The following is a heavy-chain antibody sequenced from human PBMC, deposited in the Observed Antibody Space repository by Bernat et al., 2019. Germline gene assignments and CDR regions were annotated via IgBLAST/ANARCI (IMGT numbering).Heavy chain of an antibody. CDR3: ARVPARTTVPYFDY. V-gene: IGHV4-34*01. CDR2: INHSGST. CDR1: GGSFSGYY. D-gene: IGHD4-11*01. J-gene: IGHJ4*02. Sequence: QVQLQQWGVGLLKPSETLSLTCAVYGGSFSGYYWSWIRQPPGKGLEWIGEINHSGSTNYNPSLKSRVTISVDTSKNQFSLKLSSVTAADTAVYYCARVPARTTVPYFDYWGQGTLVTVSS.